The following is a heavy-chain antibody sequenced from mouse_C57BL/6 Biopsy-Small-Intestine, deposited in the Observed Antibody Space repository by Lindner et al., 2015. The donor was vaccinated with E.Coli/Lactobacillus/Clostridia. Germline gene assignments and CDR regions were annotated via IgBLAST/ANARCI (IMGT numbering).Heavy chain of an antibody. CDR1: GYTFTTYT. V-gene: IGHV1-4*01. CDR3: ARRWGHWYFDV. CDR2: INPSSGYT. Sequence: VQLQESWAELARPGASVKMSCKASGYTFTTYTMHWVKQRPGQGLEWIGYINPSSGYTKYNQNFKGKATFTADTSSNTAYMQLSSLTTKDSALYYCARRWGHWYFDVWGTGTTVTVSS. J-gene: IGHJ1*03. D-gene: IGHD1-1*02.